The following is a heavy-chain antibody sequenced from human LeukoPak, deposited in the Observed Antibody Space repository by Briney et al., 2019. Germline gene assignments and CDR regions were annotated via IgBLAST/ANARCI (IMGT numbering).Heavy chain of an antibody. CDR2: ISASGGST. CDR1: GFTFSNYA. J-gene: IGHJ4*02. D-gene: IGHD7-27*01. CDR3: VQGGANWALPSDY. V-gene: IGHV3-23*01. Sequence: GGSLRLSCAASGFTFSNYAMSWVRQAPAKGLEWVSGISASGGSTIYADSVKGRFTISRDNSKNTLYLQMNSLRVEGTALYYCVQGGANWALPSDYWGQGTLVSVCS.